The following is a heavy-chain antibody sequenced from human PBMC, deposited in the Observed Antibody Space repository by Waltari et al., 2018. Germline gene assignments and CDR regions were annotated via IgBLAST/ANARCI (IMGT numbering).Heavy chain of an antibody. CDR2: IKKDGRAK. J-gene: IGHJ3*02. CDR3: ARPFRSGWYDGSFDI. V-gene: IGHV3-7*04. Sequence: EVQLVESGGGLVQPGGSLRLSCAASGFTFSSYWMTWVRQAPGKGLEGVAKIKKDGRAKSKVDSVKGRFVISRDNAENSLSLQMNSLKAEDTAVYYCARPFRSGWYDGSFDIWGQGTMVTVSS. D-gene: IGHD6-19*01. CDR1: GFTFSSYW.